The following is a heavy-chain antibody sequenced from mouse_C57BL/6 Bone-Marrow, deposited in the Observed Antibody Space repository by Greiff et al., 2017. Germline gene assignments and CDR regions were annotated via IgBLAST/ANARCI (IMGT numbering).Heavy chain of an antibody. D-gene: IGHD2-10*02. CDR1: GFNIKDDY. J-gene: IGHJ4*01. CDR3: TRVWLDY. Sequence: VQLQQSGAELVRPGASVKLSCTASGFNIKDDYMNWVKQRPEQGLEWIGWIDPENGDTEYASKFQGKATITADTSSNTAYLQLSSLTSEDTAVYYCTRVWLDYWGQGTSVTVSA. CDR2: IDPENGDT. V-gene: IGHV14-4*01.